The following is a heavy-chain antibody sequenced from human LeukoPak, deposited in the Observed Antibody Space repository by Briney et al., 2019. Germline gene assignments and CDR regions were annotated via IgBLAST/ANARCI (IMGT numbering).Heavy chain of an antibody. CDR1: GGSISSGGYY. Sequence: SETLSLTCTVSGGSISSGGYYWNWIRQHPGKGLEWIGYTYYSGSTNYNPSLKSRVSISVDTSKNQFSLKLSSVTAAGTAVYYCARYSSGWSYSFDYWGQGTLVTVSS. CDR3: ARYSSGWSYSFDY. D-gene: IGHD6-19*01. V-gene: IGHV4-31*03. CDR2: TYYSGST. J-gene: IGHJ4*02.